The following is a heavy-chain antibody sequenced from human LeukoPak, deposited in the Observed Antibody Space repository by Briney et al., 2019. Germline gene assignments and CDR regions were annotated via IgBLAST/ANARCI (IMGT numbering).Heavy chain of an antibody. CDR2: INHSGST. J-gene: IGHJ4*02. D-gene: IGHD4-17*01. Sequence: SETLSLTCAVYGGSFSGYYWSWIRQPPGKGLEWIREINHSGSTNNNPSLKSRVTISVDTSKNQFSLKLSSVTAADTAVYYCARNPVEMTTVTPFDYWGQGTLVTVSS. CDR1: GGSFSGYY. CDR3: ARNPVEMTTVTPFDY. V-gene: IGHV4-34*01.